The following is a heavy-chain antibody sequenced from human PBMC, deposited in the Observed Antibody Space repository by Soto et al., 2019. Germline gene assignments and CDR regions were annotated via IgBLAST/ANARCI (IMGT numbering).Heavy chain of an antibody. CDR2: IIPIFGTA. CDR3: ASDAIAAAFSY. J-gene: IGHJ4*02. D-gene: IGHD6-6*01. CDR1: VGTFSSYA. V-gene: IGHV1-69*13. Sequence: ASVKVSCKASVGTFSSYAISWVRQAPGQGLEWMGGIIPIFGTANYAQKFQGRVTITADESTSTAYMELSSLRSEDTAVYYCASDAIAAAFSYWGQGTLVTVSS.